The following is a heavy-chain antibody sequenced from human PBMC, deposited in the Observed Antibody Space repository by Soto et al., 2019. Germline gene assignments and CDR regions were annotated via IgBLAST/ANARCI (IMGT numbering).Heavy chain of an antibody. CDR3: AKELQRSFDY. CDR1: GFIFSSYA. J-gene: IGHJ4*02. D-gene: IGHD2-21*02. CDR2: ISYDGRNK. Sequence: QVQLLESGGGVVQPGRSLRLSCAASGFIFSSYAMHWVGQAPGKGLEWVAVISYDGRNKYHADSVKGRFTISRDNSKNTLYLQMNSLRAEDTAMYYCAKELQRSFDYWGQGTLVTVSS. V-gene: IGHV3-30-3*02.